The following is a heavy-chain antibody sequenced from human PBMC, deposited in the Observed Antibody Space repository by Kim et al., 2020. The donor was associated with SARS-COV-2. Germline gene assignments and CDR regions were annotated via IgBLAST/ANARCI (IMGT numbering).Heavy chain of an antibody. CDR2: IYYSGST. D-gene: IGHD3-10*01. CDR1: GGSISSYY. V-gene: IGHV4-59*01. CDR3: ARSRGVRGVIKAFSYYYMDV. J-gene: IGHJ6*03. Sequence: SETLSLTCTVSGGSISSYYWSWIRQPPGKGLEWIGYIYYSGSTNYNPSLKSRVTISVDTSKNQFSLKLSSVTAADTAVYYCARSRGVRGVIKAFSYYYMDVWGKGTTVTVSS.